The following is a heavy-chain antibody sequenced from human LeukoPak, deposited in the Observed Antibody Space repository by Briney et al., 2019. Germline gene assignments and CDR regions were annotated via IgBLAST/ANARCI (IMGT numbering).Heavy chain of an antibody. V-gene: IGHV3-23*01. Sequence: PGGSLRLSCAASGFTFSSYAMSWVRQAPGKGLEWVSAISGSGGSTYYADSVKGRFTISRDNSKNTLYLQMNSLRAEDTAVYYCARLDEDFWSGYPSNFDYWGQGTLVTVSS. CDR3: ARLDEDFWSGYPSNFDY. CDR2: ISGSGGST. J-gene: IGHJ4*02. D-gene: IGHD3-3*01. CDR1: GFTFSSYA.